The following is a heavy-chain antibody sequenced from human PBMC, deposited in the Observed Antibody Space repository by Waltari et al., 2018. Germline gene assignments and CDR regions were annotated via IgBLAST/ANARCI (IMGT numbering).Heavy chain of an antibody. J-gene: IGHJ4*02. D-gene: IGHD2-2*01. Sequence: HVHLVQSGAEVKKPGSSVNVSCKASGDSFTSHRINWVRQAPGPGLEWMGGISMASTALIYAQSFQGRVTITADESTTTAYIEVSSLRSEDTAMYYCARDMRGAYLFPAPFDFGGQGTLVIVSS. CDR3: ARDMRGAYLFPAPFDF. V-gene: IGHV1-69*01. CDR2: ISMASTAL. CDR1: GDSFTSHR.